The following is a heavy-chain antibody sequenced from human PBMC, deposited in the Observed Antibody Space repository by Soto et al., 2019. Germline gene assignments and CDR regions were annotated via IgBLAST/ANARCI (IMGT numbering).Heavy chain of an antibody. J-gene: IGHJ4*02. Sequence: PSQTLSLTCAISGDSVSSNSAAWNWIRQSPSRGLEWLGRTYYRSKWYNDYAVSVKSRITINPDTSKNQFSLQLNSVTPEDTAVYYCARDGLYSSRPTGLNTYPHWGQGTLVTVSS. CDR1: GDSVSSNSAA. V-gene: IGHV6-1*01. CDR3: ARDGLYSSRPTGLNTYPH. D-gene: IGHD6-19*01. CDR2: TYYRSKWYN.